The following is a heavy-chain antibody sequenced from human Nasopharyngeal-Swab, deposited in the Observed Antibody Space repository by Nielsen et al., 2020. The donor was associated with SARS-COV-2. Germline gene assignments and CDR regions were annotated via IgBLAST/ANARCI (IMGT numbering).Heavy chain of an antibody. Sequence: GESLKISCAASGFTFSSYAMHWVRQAPGKGLEWAAVISYDGSNKYYADSVKGRFTISRHNSKNTLYLQVNSLRAEDTAVYYCARVRYESSGYFYGMDVWGQGTTVTVSS. CDR3: ARVRYESSGYFYGMDV. V-gene: IGHV3-30*14. J-gene: IGHJ6*02. CDR2: ISYDGSNK. D-gene: IGHD3-22*01. CDR1: GFTFSSYA.